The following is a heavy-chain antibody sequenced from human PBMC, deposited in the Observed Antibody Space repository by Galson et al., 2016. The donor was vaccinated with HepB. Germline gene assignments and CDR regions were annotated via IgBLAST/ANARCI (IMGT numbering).Heavy chain of an antibody. Sequence: SLRLSCAASGFTFDDYGMHWVRQAPGKGPEWVSGISWASGSGGYAESVKGRFTISRANAKNSLFLQMNSLRTEDTAFYYCAKDVGTGGYAPGYYYGVDVWGQGTTVTVSS. CDR1: GFTFDDYG. CDR3: AKDVGTGGYAPGYYYGVDV. V-gene: IGHV3-9*01. CDR2: ISWASGSG. D-gene: IGHD5-18*01. J-gene: IGHJ6*02.